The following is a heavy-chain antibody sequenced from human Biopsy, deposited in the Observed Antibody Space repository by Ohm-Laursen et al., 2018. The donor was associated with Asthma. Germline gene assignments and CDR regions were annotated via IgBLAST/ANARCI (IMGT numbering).Heavy chain of an antibody. CDR2: ISYTGSA. Sequence: SDTLSLTCTVYGGYLTGHYWNWIRQPPGKGLEWMGSISYTGSAYHNPSLKSRVTISVDTSKNHFSLKLSSVTAADTAVYYCARHWDWGSFFDYWGQGTPVTVSS. J-gene: IGHJ4*02. CDR3: ARHWDWGSFFDY. D-gene: IGHD7-27*01. CDR1: GGYLTGHY. V-gene: IGHV4-39*01.